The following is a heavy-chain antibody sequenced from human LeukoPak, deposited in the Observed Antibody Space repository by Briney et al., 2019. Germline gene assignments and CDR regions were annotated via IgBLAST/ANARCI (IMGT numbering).Heavy chain of an antibody. V-gene: IGHV1-46*01. Sequence: ASVKVSCKASGYTFTKYYIHWVRQAPGQGLEWMGIINPSAGSTNYAQKFQGRVTLTRDTSTSTVYMNVSNLRSEDTAIYYCARESLGSYKTVVIVARGHDAFDMWGQGTMVTVSS. D-gene: IGHD3-22*01. CDR2: INPSAGST. J-gene: IGHJ3*02. CDR3: ARESLGSYKTVVIVARGHDAFDM. CDR1: GYTFTKYY.